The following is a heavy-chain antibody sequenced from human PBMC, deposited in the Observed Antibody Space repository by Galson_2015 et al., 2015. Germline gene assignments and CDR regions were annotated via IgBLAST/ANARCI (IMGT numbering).Heavy chain of an antibody. Sequence: SLRLSCAASGFTFDDYGMSWVRQAPGKGLEWVSGINWNGGSTGYADSVKGRFTISRDNAKNSLYLQMNSLRAEDTAVYYCARDGITMVRGVTFYDAFDIWGQGTMVSVSS. D-gene: IGHD3-10*01. CDR1: GFTFDDYG. V-gene: IGHV3-20*04. CDR3: ARDGITMVRGVTFYDAFDI. J-gene: IGHJ3*02. CDR2: INWNGGST.